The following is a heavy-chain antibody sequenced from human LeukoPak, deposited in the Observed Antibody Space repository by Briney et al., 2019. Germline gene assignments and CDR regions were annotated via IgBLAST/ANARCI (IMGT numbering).Heavy chain of an antibody. CDR1: GGSISSGGYY. Sequence: PSETLSLTCTVSGGSISSGGYYWSWIPQHPGKGLEWIGYIYYSGSTYYNPSLKSRVTISVDTSKNQFSLKLSSVTAADTAVYYCARGGAHGDYVGYWGQGTLVTVSS. D-gene: IGHD4-17*01. V-gene: IGHV4-31*03. CDR3: ARGGAHGDYVGY. CDR2: IYYSGST. J-gene: IGHJ4*02.